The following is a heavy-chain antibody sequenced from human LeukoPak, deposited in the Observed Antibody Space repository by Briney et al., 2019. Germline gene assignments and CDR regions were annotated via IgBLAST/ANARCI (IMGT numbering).Heavy chain of an antibody. V-gene: IGHV3-23*01. J-gene: IGHJ5*02. CDR2: ISGSGGST. CDR1: GFTFSSYA. Sequence: GGSLRLSCAASGFTFSSYAMSWVRQAPGKGLEWVSAISGSGGSTYYADSVKGRFTISRDNSKNTLYLQKNSLRAEDTAVYYCAKDSAGSYYNWFDPWGQGTLVTVSS. D-gene: IGHD1-26*01. CDR3: AKDSAGSYYNWFDP.